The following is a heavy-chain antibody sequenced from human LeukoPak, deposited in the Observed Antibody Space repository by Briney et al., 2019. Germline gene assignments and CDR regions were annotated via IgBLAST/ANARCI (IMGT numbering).Heavy chain of an antibody. J-gene: IGHJ3*02. CDR3: ARALTLDDAFDI. V-gene: IGHV1-2*02. CDR1: GYTFTGYY. D-gene: IGHD4/OR15-4a*01. Sequence: GASVKVSCKASGYTFTGYYMHWVRQAPGQGLEWMGWINPNSGGTNYARKFQGRVTMTRDTSISTAYMELSRLRSDDMAVYYCARALTLDDAFDIWGQGTMVTVSS. CDR2: INPNSGGT.